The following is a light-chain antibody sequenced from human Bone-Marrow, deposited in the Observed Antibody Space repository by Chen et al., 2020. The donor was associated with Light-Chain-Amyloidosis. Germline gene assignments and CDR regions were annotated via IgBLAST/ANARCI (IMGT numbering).Light chain of an antibody. V-gene: IGKV1-5*01. J-gene: IGKJ1*01. Sequence: IQMTQSPSALSASVGDKITINCRASETITNWVAWYQQKPGKAPKLLIYDASTLHSGVPSRFSASGSGTEFTLTITSLQPDDFATYYCQQYNSYLATFGQGTKV. CDR1: ETITNW. CDR2: DAS. CDR3: QQYNSYLAT.